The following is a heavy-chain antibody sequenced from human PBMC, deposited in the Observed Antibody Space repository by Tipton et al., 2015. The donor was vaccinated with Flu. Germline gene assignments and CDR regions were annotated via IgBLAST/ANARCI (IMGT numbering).Heavy chain of an antibody. J-gene: IGHJ4*02. CDR2: IYRDGTT. Sequence: SLRLSCSPSGFTVSSSYMNWVRQAPGKGLEWVSLIYRDGTTFYADSVKGRFTVSRDDSQNTLYLQMNSLRADDTAVYYCARDPDAYYYDSHDYSFVYWGQGTLVTVSS. CDR1: GFTVSSSY. CDR3: ARDPDAYYYDSHDYSFVY. D-gene: IGHD3-22*01. V-gene: IGHV3-66*02.